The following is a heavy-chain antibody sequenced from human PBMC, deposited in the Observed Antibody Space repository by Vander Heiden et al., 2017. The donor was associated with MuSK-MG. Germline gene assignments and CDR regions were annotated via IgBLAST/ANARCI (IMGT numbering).Heavy chain of an antibody. V-gene: IGHV4-34*01. CDR3: ARAGSEYDDWFDP. CDR1: GGSFRVYS. Sequence: QVQLQQWGAGLLKPSETLSLTCAVYGGSFRVYSCSCIRQPPGKGLGWIGEINHSGSTNYNLALKSRVTISVDTSKNQFSLKMRSVTAADTAVYYCARAGSEYDDWFDPRGQGTLVTVFS. D-gene: IGHD3-10*01. J-gene: IGHJ5*02. CDR2: INHSGST.